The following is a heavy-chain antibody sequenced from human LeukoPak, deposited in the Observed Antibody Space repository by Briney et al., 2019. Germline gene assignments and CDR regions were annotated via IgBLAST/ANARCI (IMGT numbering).Heavy chain of an antibody. CDR3: AKSLGNQGVIDY. D-gene: IGHD3-10*01. CDR1: GFIFRNHA. CDR2: VSASGGST. Sequence: GGSLRLSCAASGFIFRNHAMNWVRQAPGQGLEWVSGVSASGGSTFNTDSVKGRFSISRDNSKNTLYLEMNSLRPEDTALYYCAKSLGNQGVIDYWGQRTLVTVSS. V-gene: IGHV3-23*01. J-gene: IGHJ4*02.